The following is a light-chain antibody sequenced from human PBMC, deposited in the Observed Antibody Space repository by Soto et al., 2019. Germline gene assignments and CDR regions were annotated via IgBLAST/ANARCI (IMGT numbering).Light chain of an antibody. Sequence: EIRLSQLPSPLFAFVGEGVTITCGASQSISSWLASYQQKPGKAPKLLIYKASSLESGVPSRFSGSGSGTEFTLTISSLQPDDFATYYCQQYNTYSKTFGQGTKVDIK. J-gene: IGKJ1*01. CDR1: QSISSW. CDR3: QQYNTYSKT. CDR2: KAS. V-gene: IGKV1-5*03.